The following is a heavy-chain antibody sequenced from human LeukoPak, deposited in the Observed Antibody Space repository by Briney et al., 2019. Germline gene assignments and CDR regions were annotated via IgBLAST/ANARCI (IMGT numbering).Heavy chain of an antibody. Sequence: ASVKVSCKASGGTFSSYAISWARQAPGQGLEWMGGIIPIFGTANYAQKFQGRVTITTDESTSTAYMELSSLRSEDTAVYYCARGVRAMVLPYYMDVWGKGTTVTVSS. CDR2: IIPIFGTA. J-gene: IGHJ6*03. V-gene: IGHV1-69*05. D-gene: IGHD4/OR15-4a*01. CDR3: ARGVRAMVLPYYMDV. CDR1: GGTFSSYA.